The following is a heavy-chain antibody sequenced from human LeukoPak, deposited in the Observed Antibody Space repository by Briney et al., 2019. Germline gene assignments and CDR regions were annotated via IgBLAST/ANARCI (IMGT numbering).Heavy chain of an antibody. J-gene: IGHJ6*02. D-gene: IGHD3-10*01. CDR1: GCTFTSYD. V-gene: IGHV1-8*01. CDR3: ARAGYYYGSGSYFPLYGMDV. Sequence: ASVKVSCKASGCTFTSYDINWVRQATGQGLEWMGWMNPNSGNTGYAQKFQGRVTMTRNTSISTAYMELSSLRSEDTAVYYCARAGYYYGSGSYFPLYGMDVWGQGTTVTVSS. CDR2: MNPNSGNT.